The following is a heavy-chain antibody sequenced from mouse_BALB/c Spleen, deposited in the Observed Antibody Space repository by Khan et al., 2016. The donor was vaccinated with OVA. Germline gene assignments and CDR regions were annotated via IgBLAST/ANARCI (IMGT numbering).Heavy chain of an antibody. Sequence: QVQLKQSGPGLVQPSQSLSITCTVSGFSLTNYSVHWVRQSPGKGLEWLGVIWSAGSTDYNAAFISRLTIRKDNYRCQVFYKMNSLQPNDTAIYYWARRGYDYGRGVLFAYWGQGTLVTVSA. J-gene: IGHJ3*01. CDR1: GFSLTNYS. CDR3: ARRGYDYGRGVLFAY. CDR2: IWSAGST. D-gene: IGHD2-4*01. V-gene: IGHV2-2*02.